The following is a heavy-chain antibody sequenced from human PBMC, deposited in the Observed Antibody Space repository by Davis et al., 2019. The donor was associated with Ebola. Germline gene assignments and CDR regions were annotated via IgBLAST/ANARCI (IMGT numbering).Heavy chain of an antibody. CDR3: VKDTSNIWFDV. CDR1: GFTFSDAW. Sequence: GESLKISCAASGFTFSDAWMNWVRQAPGKGLEWVGRIKSKTDGGTTDFAAPVKGRFTISRDNSKNTLHLQMNSLRVEDTAMYYCVKDTSNIWFDVWGQGTLVTVSA. D-gene: IGHD2/OR15-2a*01. V-gene: IGHV3-15*05. CDR2: IKSKTDGGTT. J-gene: IGHJ3*01.